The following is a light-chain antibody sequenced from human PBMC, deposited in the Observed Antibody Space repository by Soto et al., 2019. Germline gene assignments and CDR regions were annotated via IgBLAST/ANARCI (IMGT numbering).Light chain of an antibody. CDR1: QSVSSN. CDR2: GAS. CDR3: QQYNNWPRT. V-gene: IGKV3-15*01. J-gene: IGKJ1*01. Sequence: EIVMTQSPATLSVSPGERATLSCRASQSVSSNLAWYQQKPGPAPRLLIYGASTRATGIPARFSGTGSGTEFTLTIRSLQSEDFAVYYCQQYNNWPRTFGQGTKVDI.